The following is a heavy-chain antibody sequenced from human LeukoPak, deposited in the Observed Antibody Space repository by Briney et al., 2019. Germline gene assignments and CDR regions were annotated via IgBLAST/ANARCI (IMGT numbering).Heavy chain of an antibody. V-gene: IGHV4-31*03. CDR2: IYNSGST. D-gene: IGHD4-23*01. CDR3: ARRDYGGNSGPAESRIDY. CDR1: GGSFSSDAYY. Sequence: PSQTLSLTCTVSGGSFSSDAYYWSWVRQYPGKGLEWIGYIYNSGSTTYNPSLKSRVTISVDTSKNQFSLKLSSVTAADTAVYYCARRDYGGNSGPAESRIDYWGQGTLVTVSS. J-gene: IGHJ4*02.